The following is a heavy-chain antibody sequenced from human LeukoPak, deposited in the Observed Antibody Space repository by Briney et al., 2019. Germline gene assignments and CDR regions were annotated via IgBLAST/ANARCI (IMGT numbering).Heavy chain of an antibody. V-gene: IGHV3-30*02. CDR1: GFTFSYFD. J-gene: IGHJ4*02. Sequence: GGSLRLSCAASGFTFSYFDIHWVRQAPGKGLEWVAFIRYDGSNKYYSDSVKGRFTISRDNSKNTLYLHMNSLRAEDTAVYYCAKDSPEYYYGSSGYFDFWGQGTLVTVSS. CDR3: AKDSPEYYYGSSGYFDF. D-gene: IGHD3-22*01. CDR2: IRYDGSNK.